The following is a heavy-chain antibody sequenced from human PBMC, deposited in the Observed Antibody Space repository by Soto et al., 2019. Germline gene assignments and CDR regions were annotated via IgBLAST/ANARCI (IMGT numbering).Heavy chain of an antibody. CDR1: GFTFSSYA. V-gene: IGHV3-23*01. CDR2: ISGSGGSK. J-gene: IGHJ3*02. D-gene: IGHD3-22*01. CDR3: AKEGYYYDSSGYYRDAFDI. Sequence: EVQLLESGGGLVQPGGSLRLSCAASGFTFSSYAMSWVRQAPGKGLEWVSAISGSGGSKYYADSVKGRFTISRDNSKNTLYLQMNSLRAEDTAVYYCAKEGYYYDSSGYYRDAFDIWGQGTMVTVSS.